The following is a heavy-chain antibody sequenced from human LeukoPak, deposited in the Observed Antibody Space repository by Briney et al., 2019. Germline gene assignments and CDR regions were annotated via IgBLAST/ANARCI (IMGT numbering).Heavy chain of an antibody. Sequence: PGGSLRLSCAASGFTFSSYAMSWVRQAPGKGLEWVSVIFKDGSTYYGDSARGRFSISRDISKNMVYLQMSNLGAEDTAVYFCARDFFDFWGGSWVWGQGTLVTVSS. V-gene: IGHV3-23*03. CDR3: ARDFFDFWGGSWV. D-gene: IGHD3-3*01. J-gene: IGHJ4*02. CDR2: VIFKDGST. CDR1: GFTFSSYA.